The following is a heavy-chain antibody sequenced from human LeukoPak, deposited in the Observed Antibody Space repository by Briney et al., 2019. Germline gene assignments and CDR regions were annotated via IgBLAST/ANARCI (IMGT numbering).Heavy chain of an antibody. J-gene: IGHJ4*02. D-gene: IGHD6-13*01. CDR3: AIAKWGEAAAAFDY. CDR1: GFTFSSYW. Sequence: GGSLRLSCAASGFTFSSYWMHWVRQAPGKGLVWVSRINSDGSSTSYADSVKGRFTISRDNAKNSLYLQMNSLRAEDTAVYYCAIAKWGEAAAAFDYWGQGTLVTVSS. V-gene: IGHV3-74*01. CDR2: INSDGSST.